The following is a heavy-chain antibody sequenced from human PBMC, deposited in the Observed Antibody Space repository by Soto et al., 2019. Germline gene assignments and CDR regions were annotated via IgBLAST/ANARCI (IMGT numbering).Heavy chain of an antibody. Sequence: GGSLRLSCAASGFTFSSYGMHWVRQAPGKGLEWVAVIWYDGSNKYYADSVKGQFTISRDNSKNTLYLQMNSLRAEDTAVYYCARIPRYYYDSSGYRAGYYYGMDVWGQGTTVTVSS. CDR2: IWYDGSNK. CDR3: ARIPRYYYDSSGYRAGYYYGMDV. J-gene: IGHJ6*02. V-gene: IGHV3-33*01. CDR1: GFTFSSYG. D-gene: IGHD3-22*01.